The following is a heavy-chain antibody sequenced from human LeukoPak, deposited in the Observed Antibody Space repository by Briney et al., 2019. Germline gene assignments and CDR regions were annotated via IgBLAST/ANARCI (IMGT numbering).Heavy chain of an antibody. D-gene: IGHD3-22*01. V-gene: IGHV1-2*02. Sequence: ASVKVSCTAAGYSFSDYFMHWGRQAPGQGLEWMGLIDPKSAGTKYAQKFQGRVTMTRDTYISTFYLELTSLRSDDTAVYYCTVLPGGRRYYDSDGYNEAGDIWGKGTMVTVSS. CDR2: IDPKSAGT. CDR3: TVLPGGRRYYDSDGYNEAGDI. J-gene: IGHJ3*02. CDR1: GYSFSDYF.